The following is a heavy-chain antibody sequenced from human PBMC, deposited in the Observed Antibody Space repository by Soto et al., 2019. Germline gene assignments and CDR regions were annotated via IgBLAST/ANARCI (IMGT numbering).Heavy chain of an antibody. CDR1: GYSFTSYW. CDR3: ARHGRDGYNLAYYYGMDV. V-gene: IGHV5-10-1*01. CDR2: IDPSDSYT. J-gene: IGHJ6*02. Sequence: PGESLKISCKGSGYSFTSYWISWVRQMPGKGLEWMGRIDPSDSYTNYSPSFQGHVTISADKSISTAYLQWSSLKASDTAMYYCARHGRDGYNLAYYYGMDVWGQGTTVTLSS. D-gene: IGHD5-12*01.